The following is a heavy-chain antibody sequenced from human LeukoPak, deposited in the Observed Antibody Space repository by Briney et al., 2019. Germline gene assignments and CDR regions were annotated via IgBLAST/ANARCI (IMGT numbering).Heavy chain of an antibody. CDR1: GFTFSSYG. J-gene: IGHJ3*02. CDR2: ISYDGSNK. CDR3: AKDGSSDAFDI. V-gene: IGHV3-30*18. Sequence: GRPLRLSCAASGFTFSSYGMHWVRQAPGKGLEWVAVISYDGSNKYYADSVKGRFTISRDNSKNTLYLQMNSLRAEDTAVYYCAKDGSSDAFDIWGQGTMVTVSS.